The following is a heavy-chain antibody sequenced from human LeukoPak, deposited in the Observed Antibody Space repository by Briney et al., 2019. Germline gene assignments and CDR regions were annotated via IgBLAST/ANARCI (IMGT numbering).Heavy chain of an antibody. J-gene: IGHJ3*02. Sequence: SVKVSCRASGGTFSSYAISWVRQAPGQGLVWMGGIIPIFGTANYAQKFQGRVTITADESTSTAYMELSSLRSEDTAVYYCASRTTVVTPGAFDIWGQGTMVTVSS. D-gene: IGHD4-23*01. V-gene: IGHV1-69*13. CDR2: IIPIFGTA. CDR1: GGTFSSYA. CDR3: ASRTTVVTPGAFDI.